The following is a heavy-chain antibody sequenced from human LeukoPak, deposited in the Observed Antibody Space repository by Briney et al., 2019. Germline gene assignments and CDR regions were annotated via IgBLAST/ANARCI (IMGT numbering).Heavy chain of an antibody. CDR3: ARFAYSDASLWYFDL. CDR2: IKQDASEK. CDR1: GFTFSSYW. J-gene: IGHJ2*01. D-gene: IGHD5-18*01. V-gene: IGHV3-7*01. Sequence: GGSLRLSCAASGFTFSSYWMSWVRQAPGKGLEWVANIKQDASEKYYVDSVKGRFTISRDNAKNTLYLQMTSLRAEDTAVYYCARFAYSDASLWYFDLWGRGTLVTVSS.